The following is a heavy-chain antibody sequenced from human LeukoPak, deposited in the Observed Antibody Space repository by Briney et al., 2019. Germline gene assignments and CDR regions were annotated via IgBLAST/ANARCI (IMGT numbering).Heavy chain of an antibody. V-gene: IGHV3-11*04. J-gene: IGHJ3*02. CDR2: ISSSGSTI. CDR1: GGSISSGSYY. Sequence: PSQTLSLTCTVSGGSISSGSYYWSWIRQAPGKGLEWVSYISSSGSTIYYADSVKGRFTISRDNAKNSLYLQMNSLRAEDTAVYYCARVGKTWQQLDIMAFDIWGQGTMVAVSS. D-gene: IGHD6-13*01. CDR3: ARVGKTWQQLDIMAFDI.